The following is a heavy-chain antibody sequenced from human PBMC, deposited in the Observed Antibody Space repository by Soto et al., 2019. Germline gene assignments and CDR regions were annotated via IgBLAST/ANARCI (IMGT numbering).Heavy chain of an antibody. CDR3: ARLVGAPGA. D-gene: IGHD1-26*01. CDR2: IIPIFGTA. V-gene: IGHV1-69*06. J-gene: IGHJ5*02. Sequence: QVQLVQSGAEVKKPGSSVKVSCXASXXTXXXXXIXXXXXXXAXALEWMGGIIPIFGTANYAQKCQGRVTITADKSTSTAYMELSSLRSEDTAVYYCARLVGAPGAWGQGTLVTVSS. CDR1: XXTXXXXX.